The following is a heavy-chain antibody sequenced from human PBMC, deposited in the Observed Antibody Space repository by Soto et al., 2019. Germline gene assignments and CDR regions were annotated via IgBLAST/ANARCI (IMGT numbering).Heavy chain of an antibody. CDR1: GFTFRNYA. D-gene: IGHD2-15*01. Sequence: PGGSLRLSCAASGFTFRNYAMNWVRQAPGKGLEWLSSISSDGSYIYYADSLMGRFTISRDNARNSLSLQMNGLRVEDTATYYCARVAIYCRAAGCFYVWGQGTVVTVSS. CDR3: ARVAIYCRAAGCFYV. J-gene: IGHJ1*01. CDR2: ISSDGSYI. V-gene: IGHV3-21*01.